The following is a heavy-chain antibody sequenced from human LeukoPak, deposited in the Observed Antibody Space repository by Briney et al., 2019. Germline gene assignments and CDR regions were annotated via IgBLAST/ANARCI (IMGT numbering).Heavy chain of an antibody. CDR2: IYYSGST. CDR3: ALASPGYFDY. Sequence: PSETLSLTCTVSGGSISSSSYYWGWIRHPPGKGLEWIGSIYYSGSTYHNPSLKSRVTISVDTSKNQFSLKLSSVTAADTAVYYCALASPGYFDYWGQGTLVTVSS. J-gene: IGHJ4*02. CDR1: GGSISSSSYY. V-gene: IGHV4-39*01.